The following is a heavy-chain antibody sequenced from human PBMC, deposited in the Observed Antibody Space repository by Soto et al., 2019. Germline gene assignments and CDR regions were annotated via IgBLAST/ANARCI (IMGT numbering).Heavy chain of an antibody. Sequence: KGSETLSVTCAVYGGSFIGYYWSWSRQPPGKGLEWIGEINHSGSTNYNPSLKSRVTISVDTSKNQFSLKLSSVTAADTAVYYCARGTRRIAAAAYYFDYWGQGTLVTVSS. CDR2: INHSGST. J-gene: IGHJ4*02. V-gene: IGHV4-34*01. CDR3: ARGTRRIAAAAYYFDY. CDR1: GGSFIGYY. D-gene: IGHD6-13*01.